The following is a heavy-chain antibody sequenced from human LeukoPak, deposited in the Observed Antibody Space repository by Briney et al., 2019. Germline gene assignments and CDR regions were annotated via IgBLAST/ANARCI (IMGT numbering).Heavy chain of an antibody. D-gene: IGHD3-10*01. V-gene: IGHV4-34*01. CDR3: ARYYSGSYYYPHYYFDY. Sequence: SETLSFICTVSGGSISGYYWSWIRQPPGKGLEWIGEINHSGSTNYNPSLKSRVTISVDTSKNQSSLKLSSVTAADTAVYYCARYYSGSYYYPHYYFDYWGQGTLVTVSS. J-gene: IGHJ4*02. CDR1: GGSISGYY. CDR2: INHSGST.